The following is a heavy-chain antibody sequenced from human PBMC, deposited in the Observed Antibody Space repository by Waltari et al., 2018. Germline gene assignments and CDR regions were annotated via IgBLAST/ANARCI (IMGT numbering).Heavy chain of an antibody. CDR2: IIPIFGTA. V-gene: IGHV1-69*01. Sequence: QVQLVQSGAEVKKPGSSVKVSCKASGGTFSSYAISWVRQAPGQGVEWMGGIIPIFGTANYAQKFQGRVTITADESTSTAYMELSSLRSEDTAVYYCARGGSARWLQLSDAFDIWGQGTMVTVSS. CDR1: GGTFSSYA. J-gene: IGHJ3*02. D-gene: IGHD5-12*01. CDR3: ARGGSARWLQLSDAFDI.